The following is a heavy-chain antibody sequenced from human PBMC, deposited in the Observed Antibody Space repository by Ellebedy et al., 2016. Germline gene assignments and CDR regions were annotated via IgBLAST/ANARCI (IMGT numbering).Heavy chain of an antibody. Sequence: SGPTLVXPTQTLTLTCTFSGFSFSARGVGVGWIRQPPGKALEWLELIYWNDDKRYSPSLKSRLTITKDTSKNQVVLTMTNMDPVDTATYYCAHRQTRFDAFDIWGQGTMVTVSS. CDR1: GFSFSARGVG. CDR2: IYWNDDK. J-gene: IGHJ3*02. V-gene: IGHV2-5*01. CDR3: AHRQTRFDAFDI. D-gene: IGHD3-3*01.